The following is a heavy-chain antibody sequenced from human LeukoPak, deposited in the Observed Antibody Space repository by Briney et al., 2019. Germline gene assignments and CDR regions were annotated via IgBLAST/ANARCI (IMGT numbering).Heavy chain of an antibody. CDR1: GFTFSGYV. V-gene: IGHV3-11*01. Sequence: PGGSLRLSCVVSGFTFSGYVMSWIRQAPGKGLEWVSYISSSGSTIYYADSVKGRFTISRDNAKNPLYLQMNSLRAEDTAVYYCARVYCSSTSCYFFDYWGQGTLVTVSS. J-gene: IGHJ4*02. D-gene: IGHD2-2*01. CDR3: ARVYCSSTSCYFFDY. CDR2: ISSSGSTI.